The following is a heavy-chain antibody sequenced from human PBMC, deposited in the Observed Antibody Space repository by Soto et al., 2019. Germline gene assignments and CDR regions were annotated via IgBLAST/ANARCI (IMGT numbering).Heavy chain of an antibody. J-gene: IGHJ4*02. Sequence: QVQLVQSGAEVKKPGASVKVSCKASGYTFTSYGISWVRQAPGQGLEWMGWISAYSGNTKYARKLQGRVTMTTDTSTSTAYMELRSLRSEDTAVYYCAGDLSVALIDYWGQGTLVTVSS. CDR2: ISAYSGNT. V-gene: IGHV1-18*01. D-gene: IGHD6-19*01. CDR1: GYTFTSYG. CDR3: AGDLSVALIDY.